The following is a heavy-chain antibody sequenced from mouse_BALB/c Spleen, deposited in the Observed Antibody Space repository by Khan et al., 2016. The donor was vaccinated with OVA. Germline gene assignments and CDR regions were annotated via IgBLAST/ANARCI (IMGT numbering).Heavy chain of an antibody. CDR1: GYIFTSYW. CDR2: IYPGTDNT. Sequence: QVQLKQSGAELVRPGASVKLSCKTSGYIFTSYWIHWVKQRSGPGLEWIARIYPGTDNTYYNEKLKDRATLTADTSSSTAYMQLSRLKSADTAVYFWAREDALYYFDYWSQGTTLTVSS. J-gene: IGHJ2*01. V-gene: IGHV1S132*01. CDR3: AREDALYYFDY.